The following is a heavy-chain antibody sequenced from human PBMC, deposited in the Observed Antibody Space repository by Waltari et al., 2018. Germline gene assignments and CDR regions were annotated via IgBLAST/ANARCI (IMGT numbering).Heavy chain of an antibody. CDR1: GGSFSGYY. J-gene: IGHJ4*02. V-gene: IGHV4-34*01. Sequence: QVQLQQWGAGLLKPSETLSLTCAVYGGSFSGYYWSWIRQPPGKGLEWIGEINHSGSTNYNPSLKSRVTISVDTSKNQFSLKLSSVTAADTAVYYCARGRLNYDYVWGSYRYGCYFDYWGQGTLVTVSS. CDR2: INHSGST. D-gene: IGHD3-16*02. CDR3: ARGRLNYDYVWGSYRYGCYFDY.